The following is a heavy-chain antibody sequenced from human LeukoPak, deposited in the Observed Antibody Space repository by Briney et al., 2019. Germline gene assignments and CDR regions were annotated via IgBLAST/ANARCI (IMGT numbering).Heavy chain of an antibody. D-gene: IGHD3-9*01. CDR2: IIPIFGTA. Sequence: AXVKVSCKASGGTFSSYAISWVRQAPGQGLEWMGRIIPIFGTAKYAKKLEGRVTINTDESTSTAYMGLSSLRSEDTAVYYCARVTYDILTGYYDNWFDPWGQGTLVTVSS. CDR1: GGTFSSYA. CDR3: ARVTYDILTGYYDNWFDP. J-gene: IGHJ5*02. V-gene: IGHV1-69*05.